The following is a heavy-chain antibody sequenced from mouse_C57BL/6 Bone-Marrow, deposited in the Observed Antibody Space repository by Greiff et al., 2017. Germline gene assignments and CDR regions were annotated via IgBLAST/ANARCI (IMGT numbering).Heavy chain of an antibody. V-gene: IGHV1-81*01. CDR3: AGITTVVATRGYYAMDY. CDR1: GYTFTSYG. J-gene: IGHJ4*01. CDR2: IYPRSGNT. D-gene: IGHD1-1*01. Sequence: QVQLQQSGAELARPGASVKLSCKASGYTFTSYGISWVKQRTGQGLEWIGEIYPRSGNTYYNEKFKGKATLTADKSSSTAYMELRSLTSEDSAVYFCAGITTVVATRGYYAMDYWGQGTSVTVSS.